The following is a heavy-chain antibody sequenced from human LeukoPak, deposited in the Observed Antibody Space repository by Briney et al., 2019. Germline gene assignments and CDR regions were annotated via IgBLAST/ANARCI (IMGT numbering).Heavy chain of an antibody. CDR2: ISRTGAYI. CDR1: GFAFGSSS. Sequence: GGSLRLSCAAAGFAFGSSSMNWVRQAPGKGLEWVASISRTGAYIYYADSVQGRFIISRDNANSSLYLTMRSLRAEDTALYYCVKDVSDDRKGFWYFDLWGRGTLVTVSS. V-gene: IGHV3-21*01. CDR3: VKDVSDDRKGFWYFDL. J-gene: IGHJ2*01. D-gene: IGHD3-22*01.